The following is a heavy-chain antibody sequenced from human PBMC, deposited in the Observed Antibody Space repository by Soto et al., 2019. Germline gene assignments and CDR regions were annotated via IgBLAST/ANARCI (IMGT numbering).Heavy chain of an antibody. CDR3: VRDGYPAWVYGVDV. V-gene: IGHV3-74*01. CDR2: LNSDGSTT. D-gene: IGHD5-12*01. J-gene: IGHJ6*02. CDR1: GFTFSSYW. Sequence: VGSLRLSCAASGFTFSSYWMHWVRQAPGKGLVWVSRLNSDGSTTNYADSVKGRFTISRDNARNMLYLQMNSLRAEDTAVYYCVRDGYPAWVYGVDVWGLGATVTVSS.